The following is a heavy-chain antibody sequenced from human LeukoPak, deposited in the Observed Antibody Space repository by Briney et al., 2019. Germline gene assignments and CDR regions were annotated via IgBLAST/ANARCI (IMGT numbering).Heavy chain of an antibody. CDR1: GFTFSSYS. D-gene: IGHD1-7*01. V-gene: IGHV3-21*01. J-gene: IGHJ4*02. CDR2: ISSSSSYI. Sequence: GGSLLLSCAASGFTFSSYSMNWVRPAPGKGLEWVSCISSSSSYIYYADSVKGRFTISRDNAKNSLYLQMNSLRVEDTAVYYCARAHNWKYGTFDYWGQGTLVTVSS. CDR3: ARAHNWKYGTFDY.